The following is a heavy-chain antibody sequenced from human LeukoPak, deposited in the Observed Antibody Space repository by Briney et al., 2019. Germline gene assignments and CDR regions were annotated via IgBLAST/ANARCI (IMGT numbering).Heavy chain of an antibody. V-gene: IGHV3-30*02. CDR2: IRYDGTSK. J-gene: IGHJ4*02. CDR3: AKDRLRDLDY. CDR1: GFTFVNYG. Sequence: PGGSLRLSCAASGFTFVNYGMHWVRQAPGKGLEWVAFIRYDGTSKYYVDSVKGRFTISRDNSKNTLYLQMNSLRGEDTAVYYCAKDRLRDLDYWGQGTLVTVSS.